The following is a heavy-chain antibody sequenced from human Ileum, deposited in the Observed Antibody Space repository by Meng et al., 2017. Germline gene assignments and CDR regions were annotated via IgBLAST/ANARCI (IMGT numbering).Heavy chain of an antibody. CDR2: IFQSGRT. J-gene: IGHJ4*02. Sequence: VNLWGSGPRLVKPSGTLSVTCVVSGNWWSWVRQAPGKGLEWIGEIFQSGRTNYNPSLKSRVTISIDKSKSQISLQLIAVTAADTAVYSCATSNDRDVYYLGYWGQGTLVTVSS. CDR3: ATSNDRDVYYLGY. D-gene: IGHD3-22*01. CDR1: GNW. V-gene: IGHV4-4*02.